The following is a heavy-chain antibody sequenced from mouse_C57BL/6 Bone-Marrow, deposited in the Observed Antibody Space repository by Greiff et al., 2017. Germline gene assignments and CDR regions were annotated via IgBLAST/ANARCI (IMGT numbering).Heavy chain of an antibody. CDR3: ARDDGPFGV. V-gene: IGHV5-17*01. CDR2: ISSGSSTL. CDR1: GFTFSDYG. D-gene: IGHD2-3*01. J-gene: IGHJ1*03. Sequence: EVKLMESGGGLVKPGGSLKLSCAASGFTFSDYGMHWVRQAPAKGLEWVAYISSGSSTLYYADTVKGRFTISRDNAKNTLFLQMTSLRSEDTAMYYCARDDGPFGVWGTGTTVTVSS.